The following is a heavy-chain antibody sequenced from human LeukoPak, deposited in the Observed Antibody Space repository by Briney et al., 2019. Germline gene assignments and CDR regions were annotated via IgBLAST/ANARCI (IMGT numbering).Heavy chain of an antibody. CDR2: IKPDGSGK. CDR1: GFTFSSYW. J-gene: IGHJ4*02. Sequence: GGSLRLSCAASGFTFSSYWMNWVRQAPGRGLEWVANIKPDGSGKYYVDSVKGRFTISRDNAKNSLYLQMNSLRAEDTAVYYCARGYSSGWRFTYYYDSSGYIYWGQGTLVTVSS. V-gene: IGHV3-7*05. CDR3: ARGYSSGWRFTYYYDSSGYIY. D-gene: IGHD3-22*01.